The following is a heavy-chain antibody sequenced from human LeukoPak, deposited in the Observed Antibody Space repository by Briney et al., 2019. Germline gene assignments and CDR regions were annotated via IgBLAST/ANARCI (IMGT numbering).Heavy chain of an antibody. CDR1: GGTFSSYA. Sequence: SGKVSCKASGGTFSSYAISWVRQAPGQGLEWMGGIIPIFGTANYAQKFQGRVTITTDESTSTAYMELSSLRSEDTAVYYCARGGIAAAGLLDYWGQGTLVTVSS. CDR3: ARGGIAAAGLLDY. J-gene: IGHJ4*02. V-gene: IGHV1-69*05. CDR2: IIPIFGTA. D-gene: IGHD6-13*01.